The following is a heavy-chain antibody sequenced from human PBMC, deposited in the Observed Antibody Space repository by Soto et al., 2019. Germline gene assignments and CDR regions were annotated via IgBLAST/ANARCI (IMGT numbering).Heavy chain of an antibody. Sequence: SETLSLTCAISGAPITWGDYSWNWIRQPPGKGLEWIGYIFHGGSTNYNPSLKSRVTISVDTSKNQFSLKLSSVTAADTAVYYCARGHSTQRWLSDYPRFEYWGQGTPVTVSS. J-gene: IGHJ4*02. CDR3: ARGHSTQRWLSDYPRFEY. D-gene: IGHD5-12*01. V-gene: IGHV4-30-2*01. CDR2: IFHGGST. CDR1: GAPITWGDYS.